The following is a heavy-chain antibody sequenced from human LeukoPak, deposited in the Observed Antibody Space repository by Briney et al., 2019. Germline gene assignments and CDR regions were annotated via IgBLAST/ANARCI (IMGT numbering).Heavy chain of an antibody. D-gene: IGHD3-3*01. V-gene: IGHV1-2*02. CDR1: GYTFTGYY. CDR2: INPNSGGT. J-gene: IGHJ4*02. Sequence: GASVKVSCKASGYTFTGYYMHWVRQAPGQGLEWMGWINPNSGGTNYAQKFQGRVTMTRDTSISTAYMELSRLRSDDTAVYYCASWLSTAQKYDFWSGSNYWGQETLVTVSS. CDR3: ASWLSTAQKYDFWSGSNY.